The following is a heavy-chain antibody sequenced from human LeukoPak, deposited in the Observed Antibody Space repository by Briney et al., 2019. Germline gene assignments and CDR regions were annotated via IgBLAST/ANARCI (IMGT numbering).Heavy chain of an antibody. CDR3: AREYCSSTSCEGGWFDP. D-gene: IGHD2-2*01. V-gene: IGHV1-24*01. CDR1: GYTLTELS. Sequence: ASVKVSCTVSGYTLTELSMSWVRQAPGKGPEWMGGFDPEDGETIYAQKFQGRVTITTDESTSTAYMELSSLRSEDTAVYYCAREYCSSTSCEGGWFDPWGQGTLVTVSS. J-gene: IGHJ5*02. CDR2: FDPEDGET.